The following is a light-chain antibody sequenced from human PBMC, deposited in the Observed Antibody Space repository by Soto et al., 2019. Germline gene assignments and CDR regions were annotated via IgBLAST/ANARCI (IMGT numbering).Light chain of an antibody. CDR1: QSVSSSY. J-gene: IGKJ5*01. CDR3: KQHNQWPIT. Sequence: EIVMTLSPATVYVSPGDRVTLSCRASQSVSSSYLAWYQQKPGQAHRLLIYRTSNRATGIPARFSGSGSGTEFTLTINSLQSEDSAVYYCKQHNQWPITFGQGTRLEIK. CDR2: RTS. V-gene: IGKV3D-15*01.